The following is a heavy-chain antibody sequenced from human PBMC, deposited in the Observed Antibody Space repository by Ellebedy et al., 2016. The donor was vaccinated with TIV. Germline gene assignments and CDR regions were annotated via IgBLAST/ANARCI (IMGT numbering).Heavy chain of an antibody. J-gene: IGHJ6*02. CDR1: GGSISSYY. CDR2: IYYSGST. D-gene: IGHD4-17*01. V-gene: IGHV4-59*01. CDR3: ARGRDDDYGDYNYYYGMDV. Sequence: SETLSLXXTVSGGSISSYYWSWIRQPPGKGLEWIGYIYYSGSTNYNPSLKSRVTISVDTSKNQFSLKMSSVTAADTAVYYCARGRDDDYGDYNYYYGMDVWGQGTTVTVSS.